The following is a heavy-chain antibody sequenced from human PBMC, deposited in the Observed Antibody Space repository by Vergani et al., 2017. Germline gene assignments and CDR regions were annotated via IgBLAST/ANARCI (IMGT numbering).Heavy chain of an antibody. J-gene: IGHJ4*02. CDR1: GFSFSNHW. Sequence: EVQLVESGGSLVHPGGSLRLSCAASGFSFSNHWMSWVRLAPGKGLEWVGRIKSQIDGGTTDYAAPVKGRFTISRDDSTNMLYLHMNSLKTEDTAVYYCTTLSPNWAHWWGQGTLVNVSS. V-gene: IGHV3-15*01. CDR2: IKSQIDGGTT. CDR3: TTLSPNWAHW. D-gene: IGHD7-27*01.